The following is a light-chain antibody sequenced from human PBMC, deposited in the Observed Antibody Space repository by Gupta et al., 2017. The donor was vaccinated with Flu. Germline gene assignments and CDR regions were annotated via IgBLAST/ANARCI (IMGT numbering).Light chain of an antibody. V-gene: IGLV1-44*01. CDR2: RTD. J-gene: IGLJ3*02. CDR3: GSWDDSRNAWV. Sequence: QSVLTQPPSASGTPGQRVTISCSGSNSDIGSSAVDWYQQLPGTAPRLLINRTDQRPPGVPDRFSAAKSCTSASLASSGLQSGDEAAYYCGSWDDSRNAWVFGGGTKLTVL. CDR1: NSDIGSSA.